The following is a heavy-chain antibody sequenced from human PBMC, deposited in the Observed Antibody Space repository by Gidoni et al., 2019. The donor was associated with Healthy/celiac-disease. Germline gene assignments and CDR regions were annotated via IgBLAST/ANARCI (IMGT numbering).Heavy chain of an antibody. CDR3: TKLSRDYDFWSGYSDYDAFDI. D-gene: IGHD3-3*01. CDR1: GLTFGDYA. Sequence: EVQLVESGGGLVQPGRSLRLSCTASGLTFGDYAMSWFRQAPGKGLEWVGFIRSKAYGGTTEYAASVKGRFTISRDDSKSSAYLQMNSLKTEDTAVYYCTKLSRDYDFWSGYSDYDAFDIWGQGTMVTVSS. J-gene: IGHJ3*02. CDR2: IRSKAYGGTT. V-gene: IGHV3-49*03.